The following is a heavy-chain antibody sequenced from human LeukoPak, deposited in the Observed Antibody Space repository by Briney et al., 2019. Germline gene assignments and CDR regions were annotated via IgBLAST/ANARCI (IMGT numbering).Heavy chain of an antibody. J-gene: IGHJ5*02. D-gene: IGHD6-19*01. V-gene: IGHV6-1*01. CDR1: GDSVSSNSAA. Sequence: SQTLSLTCAISGDSVSSNSAAWNWIRQSPSRGLEWLGRTYYRSKWYNDYAVSVKSRVTINPDTSKNQFSLQLSSVTPEDTAVYYCAGGYSSGGKWFDPWGQGTLVAVSS. CDR3: AGGYSSGGKWFDP. CDR2: TYYRSKWYN.